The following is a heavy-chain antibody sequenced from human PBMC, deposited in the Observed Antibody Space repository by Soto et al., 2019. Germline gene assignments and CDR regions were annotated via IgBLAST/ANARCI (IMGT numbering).Heavy chain of an antibody. CDR1: VFTCTSYN. D-gene: IGHD4-4*01. V-gene: IGHV3-30-3*01. CDR2: ISEDGGTE. J-gene: IGHJ4*02. Sequence: RWSLRLSCRASVFTCTSYNFHWFRQAPGKGLEWVAVISEDGGTEYFADSVRGRFLISKDTSKNTVYLQMNSLRPEDTGVYFCARRLAPTVSALGYWGQGTLVTVSS. CDR3: ARRLAPTVSALGY.